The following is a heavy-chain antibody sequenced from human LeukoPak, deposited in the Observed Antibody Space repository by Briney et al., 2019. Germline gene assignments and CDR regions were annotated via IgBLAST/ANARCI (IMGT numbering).Heavy chain of an antibody. CDR1: GYSFTNYW. Sequence: GESLKISFKGSGYSFTNYWIGWVRPMPGKGLGWMGIIYPGDSDTRYSPSFQGQVTISADKSISTAYLQWSSLKASDTAMYYCAGPMVEMATIYHYWGRGTLVTVSS. CDR2: IYPGDSDT. D-gene: IGHD5-24*01. CDR3: AGPMVEMATIYHY. J-gene: IGHJ4*02. V-gene: IGHV5-51*01.